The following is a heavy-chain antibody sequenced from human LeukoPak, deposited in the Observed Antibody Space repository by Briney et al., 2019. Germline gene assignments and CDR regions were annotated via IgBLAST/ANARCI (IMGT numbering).Heavy chain of an antibody. D-gene: IGHD3-9*01. V-gene: IGHV1-69*13. Sequence: SVKVSCKASGGTFSSYAISWVRQAPGQGLEWMGGIIPIFGTANYAQKFQGRVTITADESTSTAYMELSSQRSEDTAGYYCAREARYYDILTGYYLFYFDYWGQGTLVTVSS. CDR3: AREARYYDILTGYYLFYFDY. CDR1: GGTFSSYA. J-gene: IGHJ4*02. CDR2: IIPIFGTA.